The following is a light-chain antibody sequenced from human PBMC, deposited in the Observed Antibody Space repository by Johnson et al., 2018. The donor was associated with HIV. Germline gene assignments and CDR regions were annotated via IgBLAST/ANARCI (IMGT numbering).Light chain of an antibody. CDR3: GTWDSSLSAYV. J-gene: IGLJ1*01. CDR2: ENN. CDR1: SSNIGNNY. V-gene: IGLV1-51*02. Sequence: QSVLTQPPSVSAAPGQKVTISCSGSSSNIGNNYVSWYQQLPGTAPKLLIYENNKRPSGIPDRFSGPKYGPSATLGITGLPTGDEADYYCGTWDSSLSAYVFGTGTKATVL.